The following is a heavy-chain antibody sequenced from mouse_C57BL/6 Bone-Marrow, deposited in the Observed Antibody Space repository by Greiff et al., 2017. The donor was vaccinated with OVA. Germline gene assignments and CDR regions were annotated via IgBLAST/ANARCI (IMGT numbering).Heavy chain of an antibody. D-gene: IGHD2-1*01. CDR1: GFSLTSYG. CDR2: IWSGGST. V-gene: IGHV2-2*01. J-gene: IGHJ3*01. CDR3: ARGEGYGNYGAY. Sequence: VHLVESGPGLVQPSQSLSITCTVSGFSLTSYGVHWVRQSPGKGLEWLGVIWSGGSTDYNAAFISRLSISKDNSKSQVFFKMNSLQADDTAIYYCARGEGYGNYGAYWGQGTLVTVSA.